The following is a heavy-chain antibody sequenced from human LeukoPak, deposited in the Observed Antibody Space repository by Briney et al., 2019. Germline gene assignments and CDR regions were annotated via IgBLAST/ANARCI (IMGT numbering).Heavy chain of an antibody. CDR3: ASPSHYDSSGYEGYFDY. CDR2: INPNSGGT. J-gene: IGHJ4*02. D-gene: IGHD3-22*01. CDR1: GYTFTGYY. V-gene: IGHV1-2*02. Sequence: ASVKVSCKASGYTFTGYYMHWVRQAPGQGLEWMGWINPNSGGTNYAQKFQGRVTMTRDTSISTAYMELSRLRSDDTAVYHCASPSHYDSSGYEGYFDYWGQGTLVTVSS.